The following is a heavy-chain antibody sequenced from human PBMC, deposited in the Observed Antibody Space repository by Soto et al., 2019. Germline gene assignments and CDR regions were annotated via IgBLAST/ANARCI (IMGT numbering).Heavy chain of an antibody. CDR3: ARGTYDSSGYEYYYYYGMDV. J-gene: IGHJ6*02. CDR1: GGSISSYY. Sequence: PSETLSLTCTVSGGSISSYYWSWIRQPAGKGLEWIGRIYTSGSTNYNPSLKSRVTMSVDTSKNRFSLKLSSVTAADTAVYYCARGTYDSSGYEYYYYYGMDVWGQGTTVTVS. CDR2: IYTSGST. V-gene: IGHV4-4*07. D-gene: IGHD3-22*01.